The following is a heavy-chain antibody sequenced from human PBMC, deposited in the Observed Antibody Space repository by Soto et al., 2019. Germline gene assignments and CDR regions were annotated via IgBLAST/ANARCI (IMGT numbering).Heavy chain of an antibody. CDR1: GGSISTYY. CDR2: IYYSGST. J-gene: IGHJ6*02. CDR3: ARDLTGYSGSYFEYYYGMDV. Sequence: SETLSLTCTVSGGSISTYYWIWIRQPPGKGLEWIGYIYYSGSTNYNPSLKSRVTISVDTSKNQFSLKLSSVTAADTAVYYCARDLTGYSGSYFEYYYGMDVWGQGTTVTV. D-gene: IGHD1-26*01. V-gene: IGHV4-59*01.